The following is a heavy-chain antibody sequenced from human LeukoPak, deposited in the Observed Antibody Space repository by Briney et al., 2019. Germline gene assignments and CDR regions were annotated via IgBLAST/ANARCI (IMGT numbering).Heavy chain of an antibody. CDR2: IYYTGTT. CDR3: ARRWVYDKRAFDA. CDR1: GDSISRGAYY. D-gene: IGHD3-16*01. J-gene: IGHJ3*01. V-gene: IGHV4-61*08. Sequence: SETLSLTCTVSGDSISRGAYYWSWIRQPPGKGLEWIGYIYYTGTTDSNPSLKSRVTISLDTSKNQFSLNLSSVTAADTAVYYCARRWVYDKRAFDAWGQGTMVTVSS.